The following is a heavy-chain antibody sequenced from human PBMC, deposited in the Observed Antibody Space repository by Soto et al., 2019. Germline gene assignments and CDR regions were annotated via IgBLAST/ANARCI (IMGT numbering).Heavy chain of an antibody. CDR2: ISGSGGST. J-gene: IGHJ5*02. V-gene: IGHV3-23*01. CDR3: AKDRAGRYSSSSDWFDP. Sequence: GGSLRLSCAASGFTFSSYAMSWVRQAPGKGLEWVSAISGSGGSTYYADSVKGRFTISRDNSKNTLYLQMNSLRAEDTAVYYCAKDRAGRYSSSSDWFDPWGQGTLVTVSS. CDR1: GFTFSSYA. D-gene: IGHD6-6*01.